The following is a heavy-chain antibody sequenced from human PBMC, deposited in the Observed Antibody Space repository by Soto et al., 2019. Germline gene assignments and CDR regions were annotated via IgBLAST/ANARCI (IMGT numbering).Heavy chain of an antibody. CDR1: GFSLSTTGVG. D-gene: IGHD7-27*01. Sequence: QITLKESGPTLVKPTQTLTLTCTFSGFSLSTTGVGVGWIRHPPGQALECLALLYWDDDKRYSPSLTNRLTITKDTSKNQVILTLTNMHTVDTGTYFCAYRPMLDWGNFDSWGQGTLVTVSS. CDR3: AYRPMLDWGNFDS. V-gene: IGHV2-5*02. J-gene: IGHJ4*02. CDR2: LYWDDDK.